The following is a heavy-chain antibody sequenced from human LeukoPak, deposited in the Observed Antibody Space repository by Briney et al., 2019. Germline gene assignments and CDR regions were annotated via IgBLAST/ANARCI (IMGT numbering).Heavy chain of an antibody. CDR2: IKSKTDGGTT. CDR3: IRWYRYYFDY. D-gene: IGHD6-13*01. CDR1: GFTFSTYS. Sequence: GGSLRLSCAASGFTFSTYSMTWVRQAPGKGLEWVGRIKSKTDGGTTDYAAPVKGRFTISRDDSKNTLYLQMNSLKTEDTAVYYCIRWYRYYFDYWGQGTLVTVSS. J-gene: IGHJ4*02. V-gene: IGHV3-15*01.